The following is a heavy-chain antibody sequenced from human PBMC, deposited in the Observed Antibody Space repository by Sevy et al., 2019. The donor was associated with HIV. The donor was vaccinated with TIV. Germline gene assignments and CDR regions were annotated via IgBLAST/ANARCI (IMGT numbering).Heavy chain of an antibody. CDR2: IIPIFGTA. J-gene: IGHJ5*02. Sequence: ASVKVSCKASGGTFSSYAISWVRQAPGQGLEWMGGIIPIFGTANYAQKFKGRVTITADESTSTAYMELSSLRSEDTAVYYCARASRDGYNQGSWFDPWGQGTLFTVSS. D-gene: IGHD5-12*01. V-gene: IGHV1-69*13. CDR1: GGTFSSYA. CDR3: ARASRDGYNQGSWFDP.